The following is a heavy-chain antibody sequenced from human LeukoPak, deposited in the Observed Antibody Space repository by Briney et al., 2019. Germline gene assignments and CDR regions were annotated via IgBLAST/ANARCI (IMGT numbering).Heavy chain of an antibody. CDR2: IYYSGST. J-gene: IGHJ4*02. Sequence: LRLSCAASGFTFSSYAMSWIRQHPGKGLEWIGYIYYSGSTYYNPSLKSRVTISVDTSKNQFSLKLSSVTAADTAVYYCARDSSGWYRGFDYWGQGTLVTVSS. CDR3: ARDSSGWYRGFDY. D-gene: IGHD6-19*01. V-gene: IGHV4-31*02. CDR1: GFTFSSYA.